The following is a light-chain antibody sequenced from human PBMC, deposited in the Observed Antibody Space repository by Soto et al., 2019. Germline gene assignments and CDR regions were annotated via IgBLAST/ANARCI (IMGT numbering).Light chain of an antibody. CDR1: QSISSY. CDR2: AAS. V-gene: IGKV1-39*01. Sequence: DIQMTQSPSSLSASVGDRVTITCRASQSISSYLNWYQQKPGKAPKLLIYAASSLQSGVPSRFSGSGSGTDFTLTISSPQPEDFATYYCQQSNSPLYTFVQGTMLEIK. CDR3: QQSNSPLYT. J-gene: IGKJ2*01.